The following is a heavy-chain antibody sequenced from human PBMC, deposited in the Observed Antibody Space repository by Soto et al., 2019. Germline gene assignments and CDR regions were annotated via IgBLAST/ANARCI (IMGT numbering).Heavy chain of an antibody. V-gene: IGHV2-5*02. CDR2: IYWDDDK. Sequence: SGPTLVNPTQTLTLTCTFSGSSLRTTGVGVGWFRQPPGKALQWLAVIYWDDDKRYSPSLKNRLTISTDTSESQVVLTMTNMDPVDTGTYFCPHRKRTITVATYFDLWGQGTPVTVSS. J-gene: IGHJ4*02. CDR1: GSSLRTTGVG. D-gene: IGHD6-19*01. CDR3: PHRKRTITVATYFDL.